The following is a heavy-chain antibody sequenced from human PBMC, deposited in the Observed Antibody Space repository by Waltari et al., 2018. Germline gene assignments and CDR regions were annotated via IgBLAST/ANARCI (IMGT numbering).Heavy chain of an antibody. CDR2: IYYDGNT. V-gene: IGHV4-39*01. Sequence: QESGPGLLKPSETLSLHCAVSGGSVTHPSYFWGWIRQAPGKGLEWLGNIYYDGNTNYNPSLKSRVSISVDTSQKQFSLKLTSVTATDTAVYYCARQGLYCRSSNCVGLDFSHWGQGTLVAVS. CDR3: ARQGLYCRSSNCVGLDFSH. D-gene: IGHD2-2*01. CDR1: GGSVTHPSYF. J-gene: IGHJ4*02.